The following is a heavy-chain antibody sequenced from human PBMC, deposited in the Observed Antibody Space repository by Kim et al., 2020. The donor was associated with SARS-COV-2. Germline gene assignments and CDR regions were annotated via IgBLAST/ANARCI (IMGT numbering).Heavy chain of an antibody. CDR2: ISRNGRST. V-gene: IGHV3-64D*06. CDR3: VKAGGNGYNYYDFGMDV. CDR1: GFIFTDYD. J-gene: IGHJ6*02. D-gene: IGHD5-12*01. Sequence: GGSLRLSCSASGFIFTDYDLHWVRQAPGKGLEYISFISRNGRSTFYADSVKGRVTISRDTSKSVVSLQMTRLRPEDTAIYYCVKAGGNGYNYYDFGMDVWGQGTTVTVSS.